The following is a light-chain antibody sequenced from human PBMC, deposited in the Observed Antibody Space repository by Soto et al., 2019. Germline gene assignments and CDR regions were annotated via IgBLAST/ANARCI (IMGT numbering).Light chain of an antibody. CDR1: QSVGRN. CDR3: QQYSKWPPLT. J-gene: IGKJ4*01. CDR2: GAS. Sequence: TQSPGTLSLSPGERATLSCWANQSVGRNLAWYQQKPGQAPRLLMYGASTRATGIPARFSGSGSGTEFTLTISSLQSEDFALYYCQQYSKWPPLTFGGGTKVDIK. V-gene: IGKV3-15*01.